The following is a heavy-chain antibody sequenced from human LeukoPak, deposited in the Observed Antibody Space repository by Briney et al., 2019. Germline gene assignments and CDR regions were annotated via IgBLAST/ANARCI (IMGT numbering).Heavy chain of an antibody. D-gene: IGHD6-19*01. J-gene: IGHJ4*02. Sequence: GGSLRLSCEASGFTFSSYDMHWVRQAPGKGLEWVAFLQYDGNTKYYAESVRGRFTISKDNSKTTLYLQMNSLRPEDTAIYYCARRSGIAVAGAFDYWGQGTLVTVSS. V-gene: IGHV3-30*02. CDR1: GFTFSSYD. CDR3: ARRSGIAVAGAFDY. CDR2: LQYDGNTK.